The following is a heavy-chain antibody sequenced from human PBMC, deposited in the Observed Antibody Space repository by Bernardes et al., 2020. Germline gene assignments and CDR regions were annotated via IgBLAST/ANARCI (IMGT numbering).Heavy chain of an antibody. CDR1: GGSISGSNW. J-gene: IGHJ6*04. V-gene: IGHV4-4*02. CDR3: ASNIMIKYGGVVVISAGGGGLDV. Sequence: SETLSLTCAVSGGSISGSNWWTWVRQSPRKGLEWIGDIFHSGTTNYNPSLKSRLTISVDKSKNQFSLRLTSVTAADTAIYYCASNIMIKYGGVVVISAGGGGLDVWGKGTTVTVSS. CDR2: IFHSGTT. D-gene: IGHD3-16*02.